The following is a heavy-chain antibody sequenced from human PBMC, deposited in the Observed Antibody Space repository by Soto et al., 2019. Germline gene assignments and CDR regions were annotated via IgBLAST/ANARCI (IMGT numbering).Heavy chain of an antibody. Sequence: EVQLVESGGGLVQPGGSLRLSCAASGFTFSSYWMSWVRQAPGKGLEWVANIKQDGSEKYYVDSVKGRFTISRDNAKNSLYLQMNSLRAEDTAVYYCARAANYDFWGGYYARPGYFDYWGQGTLVTVSS. CDR2: IKQDGSEK. V-gene: IGHV3-7*01. CDR1: GFTFSSYW. CDR3: ARAANYDFWGGYYARPGYFDY. J-gene: IGHJ4*02. D-gene: IGHD3-3*01.